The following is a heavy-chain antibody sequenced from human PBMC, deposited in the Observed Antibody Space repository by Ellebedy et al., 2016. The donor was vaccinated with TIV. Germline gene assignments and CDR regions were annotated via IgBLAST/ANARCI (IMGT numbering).Heavy chain of an antibody. CDR1: GFTFSSYA. V-gene: IGHV3-23*01. CDR2: ISGSGGST. D-gene: IGHD3-16*01. CDR3: AKDVGFGWPGDY. Sequence: GESLKISCAASGFTFSSYAMSWVRQAPGKGLEWVPAISGSGGSTYYADSVKGRFTISRDNSKNTLYLQMNSLRAEDTAVYYCAKDVGFGWPGDYWGQGTLVTVSS. J-gene: IGHJ4*02.